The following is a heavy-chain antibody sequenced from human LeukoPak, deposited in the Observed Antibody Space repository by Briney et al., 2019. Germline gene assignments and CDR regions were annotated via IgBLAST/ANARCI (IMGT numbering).Heavy chain of an antibody. CDR1: GFTFTSYA. V-gene: IGHV1-3*01. Sequence: GASVKVSCKASGFTFTSYAMHWVRQAPGQRLEWMGWINAGNGNTKYSQKFQGRVTITRDTSASTAYMELSSLRSEDTAVYYCARSSGSGRTDYLDYWGQGTLVTVSS. CDR2: INAGNGNT. J-gene: IGHJ4*02. CDR3: ARSSGSGRTDYLDY. D-gene: IGHD3-22*01.